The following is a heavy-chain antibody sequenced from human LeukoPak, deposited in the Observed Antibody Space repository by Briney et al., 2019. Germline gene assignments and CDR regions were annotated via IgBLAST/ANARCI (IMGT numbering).Heavy chain of an antibody. CDR2: IVVGSGNT. CDR3: ARDRIVTVTTLGPLGYGMDV. CDR1: GFTFTSSA. J-gene: IGHJ6*02. V-gene: IGHV1-58*01. D-gene: IGHD4-17*01. Sequence: SVKVSCKASGFTFTSSAVQWVRQARGQRLEWIGWIVVGSGNTNYAQKFQERVTITRDMSTSTAYMELSSLRSEDTAVYYCARDRIVTVTTLGPLGYGMDVWGQGTTVTVSS.